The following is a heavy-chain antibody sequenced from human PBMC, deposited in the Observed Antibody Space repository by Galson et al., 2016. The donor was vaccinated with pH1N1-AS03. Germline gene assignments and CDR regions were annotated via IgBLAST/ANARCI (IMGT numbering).Heavy chain of an antibody. CDR3: ARHGRTHNDIVTGLTAFDY. V-gene: IGHV4-59*08. CDR1: GGSIPYFY. CDR2: IYYSGST. D-gene: IGHD3-9*01. J-gene: IGHJ4*02. Sequence: ETLSLTCAVSGGSIPYFYWSWIRPFPGKGLEWIGYIYYSGSTNFNPSLRSRVTISLDTSKNQFSLKLNSVTAADTAVYYCARHGRTHNDIVTGLTAFDYWGQGKLVTVSS.